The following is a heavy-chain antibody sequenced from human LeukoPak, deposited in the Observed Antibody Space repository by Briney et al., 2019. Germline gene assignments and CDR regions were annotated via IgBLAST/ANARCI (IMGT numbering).Heavy chain of an antibody. CDR2: ISSSSTTI. CDR1: GFTFSSYE. CDR3: AREGYSSSWYYFDY. J-gene: IGHJ4*02. V-gene: IGHV3-48*03. Sequence: QPGGSLRLSCAASGFTFSSYEMNWVRQAPGKGLEWVSYISSSSTTIKYADSVKGRFTISRDNAKNSLYLQMNSLRAEDTAVYYCAREGYSSSWYYFDYWGQGTLVTVSS. D-gene: IGHD6-13*01.